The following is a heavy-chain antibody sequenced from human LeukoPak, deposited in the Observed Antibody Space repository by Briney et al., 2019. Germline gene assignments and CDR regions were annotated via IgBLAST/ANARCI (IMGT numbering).Heavy chain of an antibody. Sequence: SETLSLTCAVYGGSFSDPYWNWIRQHPGKGLEWIGYIYYSGSTYYNPSLKSRVTISVDTSKNQFSLKLSSVTAADTAVYYCAREGAVITRAFDIWGQGTMVTVSS. V-gene: IGHV4-31*11. CDR1: GGSFSDPY. J-gene: IGHJ3*02. CDR3: AREGAVITRAFDI. CDR2: IYYSGST. D-gene: IGHD3-22*01.